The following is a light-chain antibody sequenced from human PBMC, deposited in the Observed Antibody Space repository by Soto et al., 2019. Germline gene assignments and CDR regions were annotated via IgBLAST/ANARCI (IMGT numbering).Light chain of an antibody. V-gene: IGLV2-14*01. CDR3: ASYARGSPLVV. CDR2: VVS. CDR1: SNDIGLYNY. J-gene: IGLJ2*01. Sequence: QYVLAQPASVSGSPGPSITISCTGTSNDIGLYNYVSWYQQHPGKAPKLIIYVVSSRPSGISNRFSASKSGNTASLTISGLHAEDEADYYCASYARGSPLVVFGGGTKVTVL.